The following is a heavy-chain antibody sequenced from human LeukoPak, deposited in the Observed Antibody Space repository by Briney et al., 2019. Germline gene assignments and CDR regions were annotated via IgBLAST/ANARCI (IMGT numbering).Heavy chain of an antibody. CDR1: GYTFTSYY. Sequence: ASVKVSCKASGYTFTSYYMHWVRQAPGQGLEWMGWISAYNGNTNYAQKLQGRVTMTTDTSTSTAYMELRSLRSDDTAVYYCARYWGIAAAGLEYNWFDPWGQGTLVTVSS. J-gene: IGHJ5*02. V-gene: IGHV1-18*04. D-gene: IGHD6-13*01. CDR2: ISAYNGNT. CDR3: ARYWGIAAAGLEYNWFDP.